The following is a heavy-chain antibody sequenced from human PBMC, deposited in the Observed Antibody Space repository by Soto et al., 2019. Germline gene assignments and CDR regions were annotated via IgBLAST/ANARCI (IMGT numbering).Heavy chain of an antibody. Sequence: SVKVSCKASGYTFTSYYMHWVRQAPGQGLEWMGGIIPIFGTANYAQKFQGRVTITADESTSTAYMELSSLRSEDTAVYYCAREHDYGDSPFLDYWGQGTLVTVSS. CDR1: GYTFTSYY. CDR2: IIPIFGTA. D-gene: IGHD4-17*01. J-gene: IGHJ4*02. V-gene: IGHV1-69*13. CDR3: AREHDYGDSPFLDY.